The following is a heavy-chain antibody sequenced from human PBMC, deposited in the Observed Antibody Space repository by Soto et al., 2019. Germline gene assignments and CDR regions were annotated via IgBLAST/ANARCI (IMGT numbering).Heavy chain of an antibody. J-gene: IGHJ4*02. CDR2: IKSKTDGGTP. CDR1: GVTFSDAW. V-gene: IGHV3-15*01. D-gene: IGHD6-13*01. CDR3: TTKGSYSSSWYRFAY. Sequence: PGGSLRLSCVDSGVTFSDAWMSWVRQAPGKGLEWVGRIKSKTDGGTPDYAAPVKGRFIISRDDSQNTLYLQMDSLKTEDTAVYYCTTKGSYSSSWYRFAYWGQGTPVTVSS.